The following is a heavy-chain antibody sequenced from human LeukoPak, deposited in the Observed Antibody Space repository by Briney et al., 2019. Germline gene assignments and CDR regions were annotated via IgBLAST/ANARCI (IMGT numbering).Heavy chain of an antibody. D-gene: IGHD4-11*01. J-gene: IGHJ6*03. CDR1: GFTFRNYG. CDR2: IWYDGSNK. V-gene: IGHV3-33*01. CDR3: ATARDSNSNRGLYMDV. Sequence: GGSLRLSCAASGFTFRNYGMHWVRQVPGKGLEWVAVIWYDGSNKYYADSVKGLFTISRDNSKNTLYLQINSLRAEDTAVYYCATARDSNSNRGLYMDVWGKGTTVTVSS.